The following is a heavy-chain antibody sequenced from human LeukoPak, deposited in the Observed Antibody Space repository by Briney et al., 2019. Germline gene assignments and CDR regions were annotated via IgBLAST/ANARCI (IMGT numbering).Heavy chain of an antibody. V-gene: IGHV1-69*04. Sequence: PLASVKVSCKASGYTFTSYAMHWVRQAPGQGLEWMGRIIPILGITNYAQKFQGRVTITADKSTSTAYMELSSLRSEDTAVYYCAYYYDSSGYRTSFDYWGQGTLVTVSS. CDR3: AYYYDSSGYRTSFDY. CDR2: IIPILGIT. CDR1: GYTFTSYA. D-gene: IGHD3-22*01. J-gene: IGHJ4*02.